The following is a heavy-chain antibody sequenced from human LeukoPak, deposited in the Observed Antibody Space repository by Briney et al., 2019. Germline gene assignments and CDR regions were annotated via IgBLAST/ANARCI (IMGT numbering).Heavy chain of an antibody. D-gene: IGHD4-11*01. CDR1: GGSISSYY. Sequence: SGTLSLTCTVSGGSISSYYWSWIRQPPGKGLEWIGYIYHSGSTNYNPSLKSRVTISVDTSKNQFSLKLSSVTAADTAVYYCGRGRATVTTGLDYWGQGTLVTVSS. CDR3: GRGRATVTTGLDY. CDR2: IYHSGST. V-gene: IGHV4-59*01. J-gene: IGHJ4*02.